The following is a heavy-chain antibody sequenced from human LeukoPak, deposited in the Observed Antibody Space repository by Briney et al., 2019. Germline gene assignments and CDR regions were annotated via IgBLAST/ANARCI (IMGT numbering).Heavy chain of an antibody. J-gene: IGHJ6*02. Sequence: PSETLSLTCTVSGGSISSGGYYWSWIRQHPGKGLEWIGYIYYSGSTYYNPSLKSRVTISVDTSKNQFSLKLSSVTAADTAVYYCASGFGDPPRSGYYYYGMDVWGQGTTVTVSS. CDR3: ASGFGDPPRSGYYYYGMDV. CDR1: GGSISSGGYY. CDR2: IYYSGST. V-gene: IGHV4-31*03. D-gene: IGHD3-10*01.